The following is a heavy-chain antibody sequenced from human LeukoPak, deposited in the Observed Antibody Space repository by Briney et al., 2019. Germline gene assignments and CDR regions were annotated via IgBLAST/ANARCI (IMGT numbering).Heavy chain of an antibody. CDR3: AKDRGNYYDSSGYSF. V-gene: IGHV3-23*01. J-gene: IGHJ4*02. CDR2: ISGSGGST. D-gene: IGHD3-22*01. CDR1: GFTFSSYA. Sequence: GGSLRLSCAASGFTFSSYAMSWVRQAPGKGLEWVSAISGSGGSTHYADSVKGRFTISRDNSKNTLYLQMNSLRAEDTAVYYCAKDRGNYYDSSGYSFWGQGTLVTVSS.